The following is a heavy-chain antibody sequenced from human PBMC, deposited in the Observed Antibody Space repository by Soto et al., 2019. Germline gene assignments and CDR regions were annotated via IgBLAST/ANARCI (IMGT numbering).Heavy chain of an antibody. D-gene: IGHD3-22*01. CDR2: IWYDGSNK. CDR3: ARDDYYDSSGYDY. V-gene: IGHV3-33*01. CDR1: GFTFSSYG. J-gene: IGHJ4*02. Sequence: GGSLRLSCAASGFTFSSYGMHWVRQASGKGLEWVAVIWYDGSNKYYADSVKGRFTISRDNSKNTLYLQMNSLRAEDTAVYDCARDDYYDSSGYDYWGQGTLVTVSS.